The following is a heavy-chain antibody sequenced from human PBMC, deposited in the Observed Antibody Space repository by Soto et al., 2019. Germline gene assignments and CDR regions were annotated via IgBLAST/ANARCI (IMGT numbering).Heavy chain of an antibody. J-gene: IGHJ2*01. CDR2: IIPILGIA. D-gene: IGHD6-19*01. Sequence: QVQLVQSGAEVKKPGSSVKVSCKASGGTFSSYTIRWVRQAPGQGLEWMGRIIPILGIANYAQKFQGRVTITADKATRTAYMELSSLRSEATALYYCAQSDSCRWRYWYFDLWGRGTLVTVSS. CDR1: GGTFSSYT. V-gene: IGHV1-69*02. CDR3: AQSDSCRWRYWYFDL.